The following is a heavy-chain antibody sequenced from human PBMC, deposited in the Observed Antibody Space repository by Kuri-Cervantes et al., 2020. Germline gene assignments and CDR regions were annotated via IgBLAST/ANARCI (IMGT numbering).Heavy chain of an antibody. V-gene: IGHV3-20*04. CDR3: ARSPVAGNQLHVY. CDR2: INWNGGST. J-gene: IGHJ4*02. D-gene: IGHD6-19*01. CDR1: GFTFDDYG. Sequence: AESLRLSCAASGFTFDDYGMSWVRQTPGKGLEWVSGINWNGGSTGYVDSVKGRFTISRDNAKNSLYLQMNSLRAEDTAVYYCARSPVAGNQLHVYWGQGTLVTVSS.